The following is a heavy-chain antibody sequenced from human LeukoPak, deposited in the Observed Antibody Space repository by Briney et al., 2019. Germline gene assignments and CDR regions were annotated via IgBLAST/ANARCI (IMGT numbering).Heavy chain of an antibody. CDR3: ARSTTYYYDSSGYYYDRVYYYYGMDV. CDR1: GFTFSSYG. CDR2: ISYDGSNK. J-gene: IGHJ6*02. D-gene: IGHD3-22*01. V-gene: IGHV3-30*03. Sequence: PGRSLRLSCAASGFTFSSYGMHWVRQAPGKGLEWVAVISYDGSNKYYADSVKGRFTISRDNSKNTLYLQMNSLRAEDTAVYYCARSTTYYYDSSGYYYDRVYYYYGMDVWGQGTTVTVSS.